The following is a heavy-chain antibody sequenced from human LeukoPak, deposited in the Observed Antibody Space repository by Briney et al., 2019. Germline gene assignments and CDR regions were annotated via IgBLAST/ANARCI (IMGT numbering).Heavy chain of an antibody. D-gene: IGHD5-24*01. CDR1: GFTFSSYS. V-gene: IGHV3-21*01. CDR3: AREWLQFLDY. J-gene: IGHJ4*02. Sequence: GGSLRLSCAASGFTFSSYSMNWVRQAPGKGLEGVSSISSSSSYIYYADSVKGRFTISRDNAKNSLYLQMNSLRAEDTAVYYCAREWLQFLDYWGQGTLVTVSS. CDR2: ISSSSSYI.